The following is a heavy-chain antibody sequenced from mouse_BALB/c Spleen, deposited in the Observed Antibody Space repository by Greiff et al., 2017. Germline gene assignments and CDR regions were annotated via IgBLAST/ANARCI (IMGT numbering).Heavy chain of an antibody. CDR2: ISSGGST. J-gene: IGHJ4*01. CDR1: GFTFSSYA. D-gene: IGHD2-4*01. Sequence: EVMLVESGGGLVKPGGSLKLSCAASGFTFSSYAMSWVRQTPEKRLEWVASISSGGSTYYPDSVKGRFTISRDNARNILYLQMSSLRSEDTAMYYCARGGTMITFYAMDYWGQGTSVTVSS. CDR3: ARGGTMITFYAMDY. V-gene: IGHV5-6-5*01.